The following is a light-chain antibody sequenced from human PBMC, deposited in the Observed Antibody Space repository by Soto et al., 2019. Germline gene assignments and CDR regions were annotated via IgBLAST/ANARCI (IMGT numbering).Light chain of an antibody. CDR1: SSDVGGYNY. Sequence: QSVLTQPASVSGSPGQSITISCTGTSSDVGGYNYVSWYQQHPGKAPKLMVDDVSNRPSGVSNRFSGSKSGNTASLTISGIQAEDEADYYCSSYTRSSTYVFGTGTKLTVL. V-gene: IGLV2-14*01. CDR3: SSYTRSSTYV. J-gene: IGLJ1*01. CDR2: DVS.